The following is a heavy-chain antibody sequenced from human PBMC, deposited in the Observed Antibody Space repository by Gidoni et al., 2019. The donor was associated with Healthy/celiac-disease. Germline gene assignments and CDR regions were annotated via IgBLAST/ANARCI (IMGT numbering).Heavy chain of an antibody. Sequence: EVQLLESGGGLVQPGGSLRLSCAASGFPFSSYAMSWFRQAPGKGLEWVSAISGSGGSTYYADSVKGRFTISRDNSKNTLYLQMNSLRAEDTAVYYCAKDLERDNWIGYFDYWGQGTLVTVSS. J-gene: IGHJ4*02. V-gene: IGHV3-23*01. CDR1: GFPFSSYA. CDR3: AKDLERDNWIGYFDY. D-gene: IGHD1-20*01. CDR2: ISGSGGST.